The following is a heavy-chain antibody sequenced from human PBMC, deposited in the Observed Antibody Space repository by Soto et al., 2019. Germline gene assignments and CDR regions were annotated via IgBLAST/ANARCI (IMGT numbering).Heavy chain of an antibody. CDR2: ISSSSSYI. CDR3: ARDLAYSSSWYFPLWFDP. CDR1: GFTFSSYS. D-gene: IGHD6-13*01. Sequence: GGSLRLSCAASGFTFSSYSMNWVRQAPGKGLEWVSSISSSSSYIYYADSVKGRFTISRDNAKNSLYLQMNSLRAEDTAVYYCARDLAYSSSWYFPLWFDPWGQGTLVTVSS. V-gene: IGHV3-21*01. J-gene: IGHJ5*02.